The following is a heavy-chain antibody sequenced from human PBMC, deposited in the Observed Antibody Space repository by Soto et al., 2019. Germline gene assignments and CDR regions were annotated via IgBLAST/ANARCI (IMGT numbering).Heavy chain of an antibody. D-gene: IGHD3-10*01. CDR1: GYTFTSYA. V-gene: IGHV1-3*01. Sequence: QVQLVQSGAEVKKPGASVKVSCKASGYTFTSYAMHWVRQAPGQRLEWMGWINAGNGNTKYSQKFQGRVTITRDTSASTAYMELSSLRSEDTAVYYCARVHYHGSGSYYNWFDPWGQGTLVTVSS. CDR3: ARVHYHGSGSYYNWFDP. J-gene: IGHJ5*02. CDR2: INAGNGNT.